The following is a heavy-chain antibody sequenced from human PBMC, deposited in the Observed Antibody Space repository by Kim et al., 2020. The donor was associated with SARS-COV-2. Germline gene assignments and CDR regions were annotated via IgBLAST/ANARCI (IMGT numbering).Heavy chain of an antibody. D-gene: IGHD3-3*01. J-gene: IGHJ5*02. Sequence: SETLSLTCTVSGGSVSSGSYYWSWIRQPPGKGLEWIGYIYYSGSTNYNPSLKSRVTISVDTSKNQFSLKLSSVTAADTAVYYCARGRDYDFWSGYPENWFDPWGQGTLVTVSS. V-gene: IGHV4-61*01. CDR2: IYYSGST. CDR1: GGSVSSGSYY. CDR3: ARGRDYDFWSGYPENWFDP.